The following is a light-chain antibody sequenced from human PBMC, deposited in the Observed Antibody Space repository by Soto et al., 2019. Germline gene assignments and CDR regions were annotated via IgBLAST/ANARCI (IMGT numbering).Light chain of an antibody. CDR3: QQRSNWTPIT. V-gene: IGKV3-11*01. CDR1: QSVSSY. J-gene: IGKJ5*01. CDR2: NAS. Sequence: EIVLTQSPATLSLSPGERATLSCRASQSVSSYIAWYQQKTGQPPRLLIYNASNRATGIPARFSGSGSGTDFTLTISSLEPEDFAVYYCQQRSNWTPITLGQGTRLEIK.